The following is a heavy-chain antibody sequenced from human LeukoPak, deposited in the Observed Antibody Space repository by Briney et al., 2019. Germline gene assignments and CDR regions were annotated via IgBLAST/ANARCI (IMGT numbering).Heavy chain of an antibody. Sequence: GGSLRLSCAASGFTFSSYSMNWVRQAPGKGLEWVSYISSSSSTIYYADSVKGRFTISRDNAKNSLYLQMNSLRAEDTAVYYCARDLIYYYDSSGYFPYNWFDPWGQGTLVTVSS. V-gene: IGHV3-48*01. D-gene: IGHD3-22*01. CDR2: ISSSSSTI. CDR3: ARDLIYYYDSSGYFPYNWFDP. J-gene: IGHJ5*02. CDR1: GFTFSSYS.